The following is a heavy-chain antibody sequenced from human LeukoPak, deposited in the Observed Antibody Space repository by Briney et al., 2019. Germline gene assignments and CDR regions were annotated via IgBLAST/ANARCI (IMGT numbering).Heavy chain of an antibody. D-gene: IGHD1-26*01. V-gene: IGHV3-7*01. CDR1: AFTFRSYW. J-gene: IGHJ4*02. CDR3: ARDGSPFDS. Sequence: GGSLRLSCAASAFTFRSYWMSWVGQAPGKGLEWVANIKQDGSEKYYVDSVKGRFTISRDNAKKSLYLQMNSLRAEDTAVYYCARDGSPFDSWGQGTLVTVSS. CDR2: IKQDGSEK.